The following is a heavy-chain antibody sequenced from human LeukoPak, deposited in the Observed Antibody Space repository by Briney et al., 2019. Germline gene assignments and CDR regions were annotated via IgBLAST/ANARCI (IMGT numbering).Heavy chain of an antibody. J-gene: IGHJ4*02. D-gene: IGHD4-11*01. CDR3: ARRTSVTFGYYFDY. CDR1: GFTFSSYS. Sequence: PGGSLRLSCAASGFTFSSYSMNWVRQAPGKGLEWVSSISSSSSYIYYADSVKGRFTISRDNSKNTLYLQMNSLRAEDTAVYYCARRTSVTFGYYFDYWGQGTLVTVSS. CDR2: ISSSSSYI. V-gene: IGHV3-21*04.